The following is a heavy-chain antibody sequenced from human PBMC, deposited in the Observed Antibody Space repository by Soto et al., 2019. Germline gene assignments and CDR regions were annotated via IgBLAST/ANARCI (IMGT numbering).Heavy chain of an antibody. D-gene: IGHD1-7*01. CDR3: ARDHNWKYDAFDI. CDR2: IGGSGVST. J-gene: IGHJ3*02. CDR1: GFTFSSYA. V-gene: IGHV3-23*01. Sequence: GGSLRLSCAASGFTFSSYAMNWVRQAPGKGLEWVSTIGGSGVSTYFAASVKGRFTISRDNSKNTLYLQMNSLTAEDTAVYYCARDHNWKYDAFDIWGQGTMVTVSS.